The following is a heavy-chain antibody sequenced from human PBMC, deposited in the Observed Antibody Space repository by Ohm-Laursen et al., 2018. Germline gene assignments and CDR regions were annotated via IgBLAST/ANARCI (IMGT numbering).Heavy chain of an antibody. CDR2: VSTSGSDT. Sequence: SLRLSCTAPGFNFSTYVLNWVRQAPGKGLEWVSSVSTSGSDTYYADSVKGRITISRDNAKNSLYLQMNSLRAEDTAVYYCARDQGWVDYWGQGTLVTVSS. J-gene: IGHJ4*02. CDR3: ARDQGWVDY. CDR1: GFNFSTYV. D-gene: IGHD6-19*01. V-gene: IGHV3-21*01.